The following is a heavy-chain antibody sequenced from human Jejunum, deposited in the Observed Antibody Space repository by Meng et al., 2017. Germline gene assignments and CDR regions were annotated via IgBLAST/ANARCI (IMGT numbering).Heavy chain of an antibody. D-gene: IGHD2-8*01. CDR3: ARDARPNWFDP. J-gene: IGHJ5*02. V-gene: IGHV4-34*01. CDR1: GGPFSGYY. CDR2: IDHRGST. Sequence: SETLSLTCGIFGGPFSGYYWYWIRQPPGKGLEWIGEIDHRGSTNYNPSLMGRVTISVDKYNNEFSLRLTSVTAADTAVYYCARDARPNWFDPWGQGSLVTVSS.